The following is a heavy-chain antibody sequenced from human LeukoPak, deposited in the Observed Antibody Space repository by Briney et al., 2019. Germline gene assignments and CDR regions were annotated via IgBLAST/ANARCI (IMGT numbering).Heavy chain of an antibody. J-gene: IGHJ4*02. CDR2: IWYDGSNK. CDR1: GFTFSSYG. V-gene: IGHV3-33*06. D-gene: IGHD5-18*01. CDR3: AKDRDTAMEIDY. Sequence: PGGSLRLSCAASGFTFSSYGMHWVRQAPGKGLECVAVIWYDGSNKYYADSVKGRFTISRDNSKNTLYLQMNSLRAEDTAVYYCAKDRDTAMEIDYWGQGTLVTVSS.